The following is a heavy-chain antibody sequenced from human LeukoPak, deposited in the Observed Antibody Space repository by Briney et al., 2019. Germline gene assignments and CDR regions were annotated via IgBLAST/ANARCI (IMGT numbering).Heavy chain of an antibody. CDR2: IRNKANSYTP. J-gene: IGHJ4*02. Sequence: GGTLRLSCAASGFTFSDHYMDWVRQAPGKGLEWVGRIRNKANSYTPEYAASVKGRFTISRDDSKNSLYLQMNSLKTEDTAVYYCARADSGTMSNGGGVDYWGQGTLVTVSS. CDR1: GFTFSDHY. CDR3: ARADSGTMSNGGGVDY. V-gene: IGHV3-72*01. D-gene: IGHD2-8*01.